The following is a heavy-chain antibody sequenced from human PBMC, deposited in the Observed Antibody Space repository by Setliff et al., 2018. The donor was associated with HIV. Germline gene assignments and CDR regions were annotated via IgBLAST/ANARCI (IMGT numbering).Heavy chain of an antibody. Sequence: SETLSLTCTVSGGSISSYYWSWIRQSPGKGLEWIGYIYYSGTTNYNASLKSRVTMSVDTSKNQFSLKLNSVTAADTAVYYCARRFLTTVVTLAFDTWGQGTMVTVSS. CDR1: GGSISSYY. CDR2: IYYSGTT. V-gene: IGHV4-59*08. J-gene: IGHJ3*02. D-gene: IGHD4-17*01. CDR3: ARRFLTTVVTLAFDT.